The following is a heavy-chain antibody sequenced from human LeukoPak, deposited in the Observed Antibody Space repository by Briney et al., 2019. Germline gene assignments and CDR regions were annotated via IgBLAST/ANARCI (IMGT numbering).Heavy chain of an antibody. CDR2: IRYDGNNK. J-gene: IGHJ3*02. CDR3: AKGYGDLVAFDI. V-gene: IGHV3-30*02. Sequence: GGSLILSCAASGFSFSSYGMDWVRQAPGKGLEWVAFIRYDGNNKDYAESVKGRFTISRDNSKNTLYLEMNRLRVEDTAVYYCAKGYGDLVAFDIWGQGTMVTVSS. D-gene: IGHD4-17*01. CDR1: GFSFSSYG.